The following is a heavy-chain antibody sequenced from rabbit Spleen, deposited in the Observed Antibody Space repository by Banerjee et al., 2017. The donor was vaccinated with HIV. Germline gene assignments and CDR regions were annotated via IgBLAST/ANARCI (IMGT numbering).Heavy chain of an antibody. CDR3: ARDAAGREDFNL. D-gene: IGHD4-2*01. J-gene: IGHJ4*01. V-gene: IGHV1S45*01. CDR1: GLDFSNRYW. CDR2: IDIGRSGTT. Sequence: EHLEESGGDLVKPGASLTLTCKASGLDFSNRYWMCWVRQAPGKGLEWIACIDIGRSGTTYYASWAKGRFTISETSPTTVTLQMTSLTAADTATYFCARDAAGREDFNLWGPGTLVTVS.